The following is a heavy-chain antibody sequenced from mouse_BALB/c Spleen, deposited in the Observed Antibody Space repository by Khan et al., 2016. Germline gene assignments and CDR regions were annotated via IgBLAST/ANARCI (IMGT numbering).Heavy chain of an antibody. CDR3: VRELRFAY. CDR2: IRSKSNNYAT. CDR1: GFTFNTNA. V-gene: IGHV10S3*01. J-gene: IGHJ3*01. Sequence: EVQLVETGGGLVQPKGSLKLSCAASGFTFNTNAMNWVRQAPGKGLEWVARIRSKSNNYATYYADSVKDRFTISRDDSQSMLYLQMNNLKTEDTAMYYCVRELRFAYWGQGTLVPVSA.